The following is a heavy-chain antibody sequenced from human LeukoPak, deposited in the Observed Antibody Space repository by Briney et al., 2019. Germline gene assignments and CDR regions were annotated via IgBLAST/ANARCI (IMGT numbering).Heavy chain of an antibody. D-gene: IGHD3-3*01. CDR2: ISAYNGNT. J-gene: IGHJ6*03. CDR3: ARDHSPENYDFWSGFYYYYMDV. CDR1: GYTFTSYG. V-gene: IGHV1-18*01. Sequence: GASVKVSCKASGYTFTSYGISWVRQAPGQGLEWMGWISAYNGNTNYAQKLQGRVTMTTDTSTSTAYMELRSLRSDDTAVYYCARDHSPENYDFWSGFYYYYMDVWGKGTTVTVSS.